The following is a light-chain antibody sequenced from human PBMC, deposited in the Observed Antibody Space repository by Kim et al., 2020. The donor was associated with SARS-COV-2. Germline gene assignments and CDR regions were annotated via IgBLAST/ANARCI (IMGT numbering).Light chain of an antibody. CDR3: HQYNSAPPLT. CDR1: RSVANQ. CDR2: DAS. V-gene: IGKV3-20*01. Sequence: SPGERATLSSRASRSVANQLAWYQQKPGQAPRTLIYDASNRAIGIPDKFSGSGSGTDFTLTISRLEPEDSALYYCHQYNSAPPLTFGGGTKVDIK. J-gene: IGKJ4*01.